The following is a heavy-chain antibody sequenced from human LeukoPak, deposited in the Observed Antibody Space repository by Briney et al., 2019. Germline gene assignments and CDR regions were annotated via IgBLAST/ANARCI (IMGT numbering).Heavy chain of an antibody. CDR2: IYYSGST. CDR3: ARDVSYYDFWSGYSTTHNWFDP. V-gene: IGHV4-59*01. Sequence: PSETLSLTCTVSGGSISSYYWSCIRQPPGKGLEWIGYIYYSGSTNYNPSLKSRVTISVDTSKNQFSLKLSSVTAADTVVYYCARDVSYYDFWSGYSTTHNWFDPWGQGTLVTVSS. CDR1: GGSISSYY. J-gene: IGHJ5*02. D-gene: IGHD3-3*01.